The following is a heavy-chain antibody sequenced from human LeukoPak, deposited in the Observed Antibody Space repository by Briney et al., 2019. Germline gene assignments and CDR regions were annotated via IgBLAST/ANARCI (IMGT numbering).Heavy chain of an antibody. CDR2: IYPGDSDT. CDR1: GYSFTNYW. Sequence: GESLKISCKGPGYSFTNYWIGWVRQMPGKGLEWMGIIYPGDSDTRYSPSFQGQVTISADKSMSTAYLQWTSLKASDTAMYYCARHGIGYCTGGSCYPITWGQGTLVTVSS. D-gene: IGHD2-15*01. CDR3: ARHGIGYCTGGSCYPIT. J-gene: IGHJ5*02. V-gene: IGHV5-51*01.